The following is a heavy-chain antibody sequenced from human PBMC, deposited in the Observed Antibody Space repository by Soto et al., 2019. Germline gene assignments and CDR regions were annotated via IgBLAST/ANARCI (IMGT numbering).Heavy chain of an antibody. J-gene: IGHJ3*02. Sequence: GGSLRLSCAASGFTFSSYWMSWVRQAPGKGLEWVANIKQDGSEKYYVDSVKGRFTISRDNAKNSLYLQMNSLRAEDTAVYYCARDRNYGDERLDAFDIWGQGTMVTVSS. CDR3: ARDRNYGDERLDAFDI. CDR2: IKQDGSEK. CDR1: GFTFSSYW. D-gene: IGHD4-17*01. V-gene: IGHV3-7*01.